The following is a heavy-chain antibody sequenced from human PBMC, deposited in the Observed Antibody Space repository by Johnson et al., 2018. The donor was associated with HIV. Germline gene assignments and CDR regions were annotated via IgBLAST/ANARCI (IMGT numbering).Heavy chain of an antibody. Sequence: VQLVESGGGVVQPGGSLRLSCAASGFTFSSYGMHWVRQAPGKGLEWVSGINWNGGSTGYADSVKGRFTISRDNAKNSLYLQMNSLRAEDTAVYYCARDLGYDYDSSGHEAFDIWGQGTRVTVSS. CDR1: GFTFSSYG. D-gene: IGHD3-22*01. V-gene: IGHV3-20*04. J-gene: IGHJ3*02. CDR3: ARDLGYDYDSSGHEAFDI. CDR2: INWNGGST.